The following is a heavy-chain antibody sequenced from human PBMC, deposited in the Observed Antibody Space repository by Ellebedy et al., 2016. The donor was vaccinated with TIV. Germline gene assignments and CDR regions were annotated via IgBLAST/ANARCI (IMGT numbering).Heavy chain of an antibody. CDR1: GYTFTSYA. D-gene: IGHD3-22*01. CDR3: AKAVGYDDSEFDY. J-gene: IGHJ4*02. V-gene: IGHV1-3*01. Sequence: ASVKVSCKASGYTFTSYAMHWVRQAPGQRLEWMGWINAGNGNTKYSQKFQGRVTITRDTSASTAYMNLSSLRSEDTAVYYCAKAVGYDDSEFDYWGQGTLVTVSS. CDR2: INAGNGNT.